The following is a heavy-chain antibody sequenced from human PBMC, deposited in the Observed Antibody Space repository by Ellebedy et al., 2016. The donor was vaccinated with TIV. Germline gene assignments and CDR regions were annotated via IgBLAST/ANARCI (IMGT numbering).Heavy chain of an antibody. V-gene: IGHV4-39*01. CDR3: ATSAPRDSGRGPYFCGMDG. CDR2: IYYSRST. CDR1: GGSIDSSSYS. D-gene: IGHD1-26*01. J-gene: IGHJ6*02. Sequence: SETLSLXCNVSGGSIDSSSYSWAWNRQPPGKGLEWIGRIYYSRSTHSNPSLKSQVTVSVDTSKSQFYLRLSAVTAADTAVYYGATSAPRDSGRGPYFCGMDGWGRGTTVTVSS.